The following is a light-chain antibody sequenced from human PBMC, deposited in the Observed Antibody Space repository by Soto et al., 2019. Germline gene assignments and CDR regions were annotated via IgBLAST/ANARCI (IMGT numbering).Light chain of an antibody. V-gene: IGLV2-11*01. J-gene: IGLJ2*01. Sequence: QSALTQPRSVSGSPGQSVTISCTGTSSDVGGYNYVSWYQQHPGKAPKLMIYDVSKRPSGVPDRFSGSKSGNTASLTISGLQAEDEADYYCCSYAGSYTFVFGGGTKVTAL. CDR3: CSYAGSYTFV. CDR2: DVS. CDR1: SSDVGGYNY.